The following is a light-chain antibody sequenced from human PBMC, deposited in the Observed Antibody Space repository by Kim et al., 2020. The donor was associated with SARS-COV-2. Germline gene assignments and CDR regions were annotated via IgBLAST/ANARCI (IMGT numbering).Light chain of an antibody. CDR3: LQDYTYPWT. J-gene: IGKJ1*01. CDR1: QGIRND. Sequence: ASIGDRVTITCRPSQGIRNDLSWYQQKPAQAPKVLVYAASSLQPGVPSRFSGSGSDTDFTLTLSSLQPEDAATYYCLQDYTYPWTFGQGTKVDIK. V-gene: IGKV1-6*01. CDR2: AAS.